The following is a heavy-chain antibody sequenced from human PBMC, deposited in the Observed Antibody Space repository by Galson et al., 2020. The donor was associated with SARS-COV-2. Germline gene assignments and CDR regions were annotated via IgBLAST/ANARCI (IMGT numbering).Heavy chain of an antibody. CDR3: ARVVSNYYGDYYFDY. V-gene: IGHV4-59*01. D-gene: IGHD4-17*01. Sequence: SETLSLTGTVSGGSIRNYYWNWIRQPPGKGLEWIAYIYDMGTTNCNPSLKSRVTVSVDTSTNQFSLILNSVTAADTAVYYCARVVSNYYGDYYFDYWGQGTLVTVSS. J-gene: IGHJ4*02. CDR1: GGSIRNYY. CDR2: IYDMGTT.